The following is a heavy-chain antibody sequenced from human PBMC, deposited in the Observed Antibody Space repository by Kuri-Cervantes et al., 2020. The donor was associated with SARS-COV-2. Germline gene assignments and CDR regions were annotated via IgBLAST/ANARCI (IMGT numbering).Heavy chain of an antibody. J-gene: IGHJ6*03. CDR3: ARGVRGRGKCYYGSGSFPHPPYYMDV. CDR2: ISSSSSYI. D-gene: IGHD3-10*01. Sequence: GGSLRLSCAASGFTVSSYWMNWVRQAPGKGLEWVSSISSSSSYIYYADSVKGRFTISRDNAKNSLYLQMSSLRAEDTAVYYCARGVRGRGKCYYGSGSFPHPPYYMDVWGKGTTVTVSS. V-gene: IGHV3-21*04. CDR1: GFTVSSYW.